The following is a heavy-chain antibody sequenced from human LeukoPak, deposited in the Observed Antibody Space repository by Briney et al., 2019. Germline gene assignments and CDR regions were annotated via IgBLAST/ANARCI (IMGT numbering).Heavy chain of an antibody. D-gene: IGHD3-22*01. Sequence: GGSLRLSCAASGFTFRSYGMHWVRQAPGKGLEYVSAISSNGGRTYYANSVKGRFTISRDNSRNTLYLRMGSLRAEDMAVYYCATYYYDSGGFHFHHWGQGTLVTVSS. J-gene: IGHJ1*01. V-gene: IGHV3-64*01. CDR2: ISSNGGRT. CDR3: ATYYYDSGGFHFHH. CDR1: GFTFRSYG.